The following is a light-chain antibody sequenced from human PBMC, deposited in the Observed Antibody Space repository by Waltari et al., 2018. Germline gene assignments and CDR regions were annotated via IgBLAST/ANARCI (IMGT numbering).Light chain of an antibody. CDR3: QQSDTTPQT. V-gene: IGKV1-39*01. CDR2: GAR. Sequence: DIQMTQSPSSLSASVGDRVTITFRASQSISSYLNWYQQKPGKAPELLIFGARSLQSGVPSRFSGSGSGTDFTLTISSLQSEDFATYYCQQSDTTPQTFGQGTKVEIK. CDR1: QSISSY. J-gene: IGKJ1*01.